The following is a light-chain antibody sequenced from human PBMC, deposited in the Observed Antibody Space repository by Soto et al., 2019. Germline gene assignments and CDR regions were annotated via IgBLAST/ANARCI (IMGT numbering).Light chain of an antibody. CDR3: QQYNKWPYT. Sequence: EIVMTQSPATLSVSPGGSATLSCRASQHVSSNLAWYRQKPVQPPTLLIYRASTRATGIPATFSGSGSGTEFTLTISSRQSEDFAVYYCQQYNKWPYTFGQGT. J-gene: IGKJ2*01. CDR2: RAS. V-gene: IGKV3-15*01. CDR1: QHVSSN.